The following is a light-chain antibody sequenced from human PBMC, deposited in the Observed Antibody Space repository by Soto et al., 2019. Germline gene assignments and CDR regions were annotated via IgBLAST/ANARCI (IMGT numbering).Light chain of an antibody. CDR3: QQYNSYWT. Sequence: DIQMTQSPSTLSASVGDRVTITCRASQSISSWLAWYQQKPGKAPKLLIYKASSLESGVPSRFSGRGSGTEFTLTLSRLQPDDFATYYCQQYNSYWTFGQGTKVEIK. CDR2: KAS. V-gene: IGKV1-5*03. CDR1: QSISSW. J-gene: IGKJ1*01.